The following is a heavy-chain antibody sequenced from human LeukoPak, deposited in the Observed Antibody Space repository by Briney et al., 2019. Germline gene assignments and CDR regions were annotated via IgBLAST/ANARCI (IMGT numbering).Heavy chain of an antibody. Sequence: SQTLSLTCAVFGGSISSGGYSWSWIRQPPGKGLEWIGYIYHSGSTYYNPSLKSRVTISVDRSKNQFSLKLSSVTAADTAVYYCATSEATAGSYFDLWGRGALVTVSS. J-gene: IGHJ2*01. V-gene: IGHV4-30-2*01. CDR2: IYHSGST. D-gene: IGHD2-2*01. CDR1: GGSISSGGYS. CDR3: ATSEATAGSYFDL.